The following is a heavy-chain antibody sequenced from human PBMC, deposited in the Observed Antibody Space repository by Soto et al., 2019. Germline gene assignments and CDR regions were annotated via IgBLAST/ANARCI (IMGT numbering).Heavy chain of an antibody. Sequence: GGSLRLSCAASGFTFSNAWMNWVRQAPGKGLEWVGRIKSKTDGGTTDYAAPVKGRFTISRDDSKNTLYLQMNSLKTEDTAVYYCCVVVITAVDYYGMDVWGQGTTVTVSS. D-gene: IGHD3-22*01. CDR1: GFTFSNAW. CDR3: CVVVITAVDYYGMDV. J-gene: IGHJ6*02. V-gene: IGHV3-15*07. CDR2: IKSKTDGGTT.